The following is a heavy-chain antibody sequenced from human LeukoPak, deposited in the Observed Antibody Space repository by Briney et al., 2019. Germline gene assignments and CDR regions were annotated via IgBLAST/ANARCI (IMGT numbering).Heavy chain of an antibody. V-gene: IGHV4-4*02. J-gene: IGHJ3*02. D-gene: IGHD3-10*01. CDR3: GRVGGSEAFDN. CDR1: GGSISSSNW. Sequence: SETLSLTCAVSGGSISSSNWWSWVRQPPGKGLEWIGEIYHSGSTNYNPSLKSRVIISVDKSKNQFSLKLSSVTAADTAVDFWGRVGGSEAFDNWGQGKMVTVSS. CDR2: IYHSGST.